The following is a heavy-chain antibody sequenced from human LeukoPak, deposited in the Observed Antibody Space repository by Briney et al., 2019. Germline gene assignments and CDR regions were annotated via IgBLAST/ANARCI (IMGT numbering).Heavy chain of an antibody. CDR3: ARAWRNYDFWSGYYTNYYYGMDV. D-gene: IGHD3-3*01. CDR2: MNPNSGNT. CDR1: GYTFTSYD. Sequence: ASVKVSCKASGYTFTSYDINWVRQATGQGLEWMGWMNPNSGNTGYAQKFQGRVTMTRNTSISTAYMELSSLRSEDTAVYYCARAWRNYDFWSGYYTNYYYGMDVWGQGTTVTVSS. V-gene: IGHV1-8*01. J-gene: IGHJ6*02.